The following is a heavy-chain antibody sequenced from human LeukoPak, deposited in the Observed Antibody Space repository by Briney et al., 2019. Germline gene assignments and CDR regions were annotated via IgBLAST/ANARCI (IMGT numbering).Heavy chain of an antibody. J-gene: IGHJ4*02. Sequence: GGSLRLSYAASGLTFSSFAMHWVRQAPGKGLEWVAVISYDGSNKYYADSVKGRFTISRDNSKNTLFVQMNSLRAEDTAVYYCARDVGYSSSTSCYNLDYWGQGTLVTVSS. V-gene: IGHV3-30*04. CDR2: ISYDGSNK. D-gene: IGHD2-2*02. CDR1: GLTFSSFA. CDR3: ARDVGYSSSTSCYNLDY.